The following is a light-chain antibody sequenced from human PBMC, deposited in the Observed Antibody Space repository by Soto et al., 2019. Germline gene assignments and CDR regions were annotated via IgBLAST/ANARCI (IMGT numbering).Light chain of an antibody. J-gene: IGLJ1*01. Sequence: SALTQPASVSGSPGQSITISCTATRSDVGAYNYVSWYQQHTGKAPKVMIYDVGDRTSGVSNRFSGSKSGNTASLTISEFQAEDEADYYCSSYTSSSTPYVFGAGTKVTVL. CDR1: RSDVGAYNY. CDR2: DVG. V-gene: IGLV2-14*01. CDR3: SSYTSSSTPYV.